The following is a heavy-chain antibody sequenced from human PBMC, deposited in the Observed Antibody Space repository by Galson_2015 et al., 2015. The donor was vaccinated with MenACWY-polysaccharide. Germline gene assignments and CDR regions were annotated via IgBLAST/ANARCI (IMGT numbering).Heavy chain of an antibody. CDR1: GFTFDDYA. CDR2: ISGDGGST. D-gene: IGHD3-16*01. J-gene: IGHJ6*02. CDR3: AKDRGHYDGMDV. V-gene: IGHV3-43*02. Sequence: SLTLLCAASGFTFDDYAMHWVRQAPGQGPEWVSLISGDGGSTYYADSVKGGFTISRDNSKNSLYLQMNSLRTEDTALYYCAKDRGHYDGMDVWGQGTTVTVSS.